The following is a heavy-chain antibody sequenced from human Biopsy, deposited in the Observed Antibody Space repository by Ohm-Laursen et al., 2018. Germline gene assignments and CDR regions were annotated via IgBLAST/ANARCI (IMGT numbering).Heavy chain of an antibody. J-gene: IGHJ4*02. Sequence: PSETLSLTCPASGESMGTYYWTWIRQSPGKGLEWIGYIYYTGSTNYNPSVKSRVTISVDTSKNQFSLKLNSVTAADTAVYFCARDSRGGHLNTTLITGKNLNSWGQGILVTVSS. D-gene: IGHD3-16*01. CDR1: GESMGTYY. CDR3: ARDSRGGHLNTTLITGKNLNS. V-gene: IGHV4-59*01. CDR2: IYYTGST.